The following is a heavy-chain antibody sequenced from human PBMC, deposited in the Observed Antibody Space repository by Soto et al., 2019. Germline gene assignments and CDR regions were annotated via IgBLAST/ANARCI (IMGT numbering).Heavy chain of an antibody. Sequence: QVQLVQSGAEVKKPGASVKVSCKASGYTFTSYGISWVRQAPGQGLEWMGWISAYNGNTNYAQKLQGRVTMTTDTSTSTAYMELRSLRSDDTAVYYCARVGGLSDFLSGYLPATDYYYYGMDVWGQGTTVTVSS. CDR3: ARVGGLSDFLSGYLPATDYYYYGMDV. CDR2: ISAYNGNT. D-gene: IGHD3-3*01. V-gene: IGHV1-18*04. J-gene: IGHJ6*02. CDR1: GYTFTSYG.